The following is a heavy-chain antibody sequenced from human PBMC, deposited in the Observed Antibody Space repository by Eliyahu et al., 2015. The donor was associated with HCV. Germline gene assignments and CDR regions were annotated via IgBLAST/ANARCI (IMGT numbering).Heavy chain of an antibody. Sequence: QVQLVESGGGVVQPGRSLRLSXXASGXXFTNYDMHWVRQAPGKGLEWVXVVWYDGTDKYYADSVKGRFTMSRDNSKNATYLQMSSLRADDTAVYYCARGRDQIAGINAEYFQEWGQGTLVTVSS. J-gene: IGHJ1*01. CDR3: ARGRDQIAGINAEYFQE. V-gene: IGHV3-33*01. D-gene: IGHD2-15*01. CDR1: GXXFTNYD. CDR2: VWYDGTDK.